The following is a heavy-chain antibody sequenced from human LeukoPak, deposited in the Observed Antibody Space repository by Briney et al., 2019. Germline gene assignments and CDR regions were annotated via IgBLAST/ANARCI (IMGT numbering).Heavy chain of an antibody. CDR3: AKEKYAAAGSSYDY. CDR2: VSGSGSST. J-gene: IGHJ4*02. CDR1: GFTFSSYA. V-gene: IGHV3-23*01. D-gene: IGHD6-13*01. Sequence: GGSLRLSCAASGFTFSSYAMSWVRQAPEKGLEWVSTVSGSGSSTYYADSVKGRFTISRDNSKNTLYLQMNSLRAEDTAVYYCAKEKYAAAGSSYDYWGQGTLVTVSS.